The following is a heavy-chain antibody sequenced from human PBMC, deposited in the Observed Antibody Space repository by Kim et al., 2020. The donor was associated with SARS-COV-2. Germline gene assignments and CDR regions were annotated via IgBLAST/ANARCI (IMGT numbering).Heavy chain of an antibody. J-gene: IGHJ4*02. V-gene: IGHV3-66*01. CDR2: IYSGGST. Sequence: GGSLRLSCAASGFTVSSNYMSWVRQAPGKGLEWVSVIYSGGSTYHADSVKGRFTISRDNSKNTLYLQMNSLRAEDTAVYYCARDGMYSGSYEVDYWGQGTLVTVSS. D-gene: IGHD1-26*01. CDR1: GFTVSSNY. CDR3: ARDGMYSGSYEVDY.